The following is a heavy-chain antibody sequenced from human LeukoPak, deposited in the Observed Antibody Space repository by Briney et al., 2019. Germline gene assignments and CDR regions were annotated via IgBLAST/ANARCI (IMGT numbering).Heavy chain of an antibody. Sequence: SVKVSCKASGGTFSSYGISWVRQAPGQGLEWMGGIIPIFGTANYAQKFQGRVTITADESTSTAYMELSSLRSEDTAVYYCASKIYPHSHYYYGMDVWGQGTTVTVSS. D-gene: IGHD5-12*01. CDR1: GGTFSSYG. V-gene: IGHV1-69*13. CDR3: ASKIYPHSHYYYGMDV. CDR2: IIPIFGTA. J-gene: IGHJ6*02.